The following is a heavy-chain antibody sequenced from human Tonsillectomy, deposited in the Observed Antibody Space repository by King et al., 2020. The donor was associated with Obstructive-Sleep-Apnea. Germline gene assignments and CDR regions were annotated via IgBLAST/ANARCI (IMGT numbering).Heavy chain of an antibody. J-gene: IGHJ5*02. D-gene: IGHD2-2*01. V-gene: IGHV1-18*04. Sequence: VQLVESGAEVKKPGASVKVSCKASGYTFTSYGISWVRQAPGQGLEWMGWISAYNGNTNYAQKLQGRVTMTTDTSTSTAYMELRSLRSDDTAVYYCARSVVVPAAGHRWWFDPWGQGTLVTVSS. CDR2: ISAYNGNT. CDR3: ARSVVVPAAGHRWWFDP. CDR1: GYTFTSYG.